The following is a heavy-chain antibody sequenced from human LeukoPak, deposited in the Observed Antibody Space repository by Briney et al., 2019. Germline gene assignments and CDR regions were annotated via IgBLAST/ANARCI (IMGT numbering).Heavy chain of an antibody. CDR1: GGSISSYY. Sequence: SETLSLTCTVSGGSISSYYWSWIRQPPGKGLEWIGYIYYSGSTNYNPSLKSRVTISVDTSKNQFSLKLSSVTAADTAVYYCARRKYSYGRRGAFDIWGQGTMVTVSS. CDR3: ARRKYSYGRRGAFDI. J-gene: IGHJ3*02. V-gene: IGHV4-59*01. D-gene: IGHD5-18*01. CDR2: IYYSGST.